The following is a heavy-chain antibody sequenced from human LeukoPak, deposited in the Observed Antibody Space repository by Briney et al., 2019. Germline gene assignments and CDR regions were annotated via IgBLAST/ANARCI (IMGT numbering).Heavy chain of an antibody. V-gene: IGHV1-8*01. CDR2: MNPDSGDT. CDR3: ARGQRLGY. Sequence: ASVNVSCKASGYTFTSYDINWVRQATGQGLEWMGWMNPDSGDTGYVQKFQGRVTMIRNTSISTAYMELSSLRSEDTAVYYCARGQRLGYWGQGTQVTVSS. J-gene: IGHJ4*02. D-gene: IGHD6-25*01. CDR1: GYTFTSYD.